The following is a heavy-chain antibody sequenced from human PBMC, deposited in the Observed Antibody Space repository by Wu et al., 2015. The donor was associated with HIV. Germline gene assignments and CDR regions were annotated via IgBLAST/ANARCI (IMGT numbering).Heavy chain of an antibody. CDR1: EYNFTGYY. J-gene: IGHJ6*02. Sequence: QVQLVQSGTEVKKPGASVKVSCKTSEYNFTGYYVHWVRQAPGQGLEWLGYINSDSGGTNYEQNFHGRVTRPGTRPSEQAYNGNDLGLTYENDTARTIIVCENPQCLALLTTVLESFWGQGPRS. V-gene: IGHV1-2*02. CDR3: VCENPQCLALLTTVLESF. CDR2: INSDSGGT. D-gene: IGHD4-17*01.